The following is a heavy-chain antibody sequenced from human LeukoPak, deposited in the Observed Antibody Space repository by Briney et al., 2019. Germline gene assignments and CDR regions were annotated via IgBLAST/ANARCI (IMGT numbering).Heavy chain of an antibody. Sequence: GRSLRLSCAASGFTFSSYGMHWVRQAPGKGLEWVAVISYDGSNKYYADSVKGRFTISRDNSKNTLYLQMNSLRAEDTAVYYCTKGRGNYDYVWGIDNWFDPWGQGTLVTVSS. J-gene: IGHJ5*02. CDR3: TKGRGNYDYVWGIDNWFDP. CDR1: GFTFSSYG. D-gene: IGHD3-16*01. CDR2: ISYDGSNK. V-gene: IGHV3-30*18.